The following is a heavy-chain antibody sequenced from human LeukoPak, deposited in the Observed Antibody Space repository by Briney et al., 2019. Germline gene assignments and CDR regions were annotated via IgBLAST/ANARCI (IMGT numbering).Heavy chain of an antibody. D-gene: IGHD6-19*01. V-gene: IGHV1-8*01. J-gene: IGHJ4*02. Sequence: GASVKVSCKASGYTFTSYDINWVRQATGQGLEWMGWMNPNSGNTGYAQKFQGRVTMTSDTSTSTLYMELSTLRSEDTAVYYCARDSADGIAVAGTFDYWGQGTLVTVSS. CDR2: MNPNSGNT. CDR1: GYTFTSYD. CDR3: ARDSADGIAVAGTFDY.